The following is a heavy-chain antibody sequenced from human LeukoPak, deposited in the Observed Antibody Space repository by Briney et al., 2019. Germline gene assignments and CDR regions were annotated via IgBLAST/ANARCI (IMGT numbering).Heavy chain of an antibody. CDR3: AKDDSNWAFDY. V-gene: IGHV3-30*02. D-gene: IGHD7-27*01. CDR2: IGYGRSDK. Sequence: PGGSLRLSCAASGFTFSDYGMHWVRQAPGKGLEWVAVIGYGRSDKYYADSVKGRFTISRDNSKNTLYLQMNSLRAEDTAIYYCAKDDSNWAFDYWGQGTLVTVSS. J-gene: IGHJ4*02. CDR1: GFTFSDYG.